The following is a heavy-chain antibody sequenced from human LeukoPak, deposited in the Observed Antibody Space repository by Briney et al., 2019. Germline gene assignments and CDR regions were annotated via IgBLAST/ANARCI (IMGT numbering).Heavy chain of an antibody. CDR3: ATLGYCSGGSCYTVDY. Sequence: SVKVSCKASGGTFSSYAISWVRQAPGQGLEWMGGIIPIFGTANYAQKFQVRVTITADESTSTAYMELSSLRSEDTAVYYCATLGYCSGGSCYTVDYWGQGTLVTVSA. CDR1: GGTFSSYA. D-gene: IGHD2-15*01. CDR2: IIPIFGTA. V-gene: IGHV1-69*13. J-gene: IGHJ4*02.